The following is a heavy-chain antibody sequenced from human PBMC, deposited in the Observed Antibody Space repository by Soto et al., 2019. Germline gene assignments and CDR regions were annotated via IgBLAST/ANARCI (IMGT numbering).Heavy chain of an antibody. J-gene: IGHJ4*02. D-gene: IGHD5-18*01. CDR2: MNPNSGNT. CDR3: ERLPSSYGFDY. Sequence: GASVQVSCKASGYTFTSYDINWVRQATGQGLEWMGWMNPNSGNTGYAQKFQGRVTMTRNTSISTAYMELSSLRSEDTAVYYCERLPSSYGFDYWGQGNLVTVSS. V-gene: IGHV1-8*01. CDR1: GYTFTSYD.